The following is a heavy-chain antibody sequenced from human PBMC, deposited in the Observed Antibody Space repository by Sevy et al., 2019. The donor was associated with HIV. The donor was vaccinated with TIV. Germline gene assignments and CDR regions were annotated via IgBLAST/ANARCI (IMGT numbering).Heavy chain of an antibody. CDR2: IYHSGST. V-gene: IGHV4-30-2*01. J-gene: IGHJ3*02. D-gene: IGHD3-16*02. Sequence: SETLSLTCAVSGGSISSGGYSWSWIRQPPGKGLEWIGYIYHSGSTYYNPSLKSRVTLSVDRSKNQFSLKLSSVTAADTAVYYCARAQYMITFGGVIVIGAFDIWGQGTMVTVSS. CDR1: GGSISSGGYS. CDR3: ARAQYMITFGGVIVIGAFDI.